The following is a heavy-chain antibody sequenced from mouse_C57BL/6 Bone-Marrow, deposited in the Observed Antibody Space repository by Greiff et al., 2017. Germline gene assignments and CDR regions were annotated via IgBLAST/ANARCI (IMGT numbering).Heavy chain of an antibody. Sequence: QVQLKQSGAELARPGASVKLSCKASGYTFTSYGISWVKQRTGQGLEWIGEIYPRSGNTYYNEKFKGKATLTADKSSSTAYMELRSLTSEDSAVYFCARWEYPIAYWGQGTLVTVSA. CDR3: ARWEYPIAY. J-gene: IGHJ3*01. V-gene: IGHV1-81*01. CDR2: IYPRSGNT. D-gene: IGHD5-1*01. CDR1: GYTFTSYG.